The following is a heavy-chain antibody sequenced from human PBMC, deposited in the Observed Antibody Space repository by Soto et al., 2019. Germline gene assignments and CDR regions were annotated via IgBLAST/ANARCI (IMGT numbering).Heavy chain of an antibody. CDR2: IIPIFGTA. CDR3: ARSQGGSTSLDIYYYYYYGMDV. V-gene: IGHV1-69*13. J-gene: IGHJ6*02. Sequence: SVEVSCKAPGGTFSSYAISWVRQAPGQGLEWMGGIIPIFGTANYAQKFQGRVTITADESTSTGYMELSSLRSEDTAVYYCARSQGGSTSLDIYYYYYYGMDVWGQGTTVTVSS. CDR1: GGTFSSYA. D-gene: IGHD2-2*01.